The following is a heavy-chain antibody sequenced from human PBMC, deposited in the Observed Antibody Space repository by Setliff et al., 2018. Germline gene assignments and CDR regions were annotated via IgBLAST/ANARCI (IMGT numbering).Heavy chain of an antibody. CDR3: ARNWVTAQHYYYGMDV. J-gene: IGHJ6*02. Sequence: GGSLRLSCAAPGFTFSSYWMSWVRQAPGKGLEWVALIWNDGSSKFYGDSVKGRITISRDNSKDTLYLQMDSLRADDTAVYYCARNWVTAQHYYYGMDVWGQGTTVTVSS. CDR2: IWNDGSSK. V-gene: IGHV3-33*08. D-gene: IGHD2-21*02. CDR1: GFTFSSYW.